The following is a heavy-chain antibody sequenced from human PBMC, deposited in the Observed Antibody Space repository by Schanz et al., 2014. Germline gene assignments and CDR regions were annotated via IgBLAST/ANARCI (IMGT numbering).Heavy chain of an antibody. CDR3: AREEGWGIAAAGPKHYYYGMDV. CDR1: GFTFSNYG. V-gene: IGHV3-33*01. Sequence: VQLVESGGGVVQPGRSLRLSCAASGFTFSNYGMHWVRQAPGKGLEWVAVIWSDGSGKYYADSVKGRFTISRDSPKNTLYLQMNSLRAEDTAVYYCAREEGWGIAAAGPKHYYYGMDVWGQGTTVTVSS. CDR2: IWSDGSGK. J-gene: IGHJ6*02. D-gene: IGHD6-13*01.